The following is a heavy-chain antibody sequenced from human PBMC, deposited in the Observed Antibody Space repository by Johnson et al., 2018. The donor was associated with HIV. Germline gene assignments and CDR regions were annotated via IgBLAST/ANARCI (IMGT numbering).Heavy chain of an antibody. V-gene: IGHV3-30-3*01. CDR1: GFTFNTYW. J-gene: IGHJ3*02. CDR3: ARDLSRYIAVATFDAFDI. Sequence: QVQLVESGGGLVQPGGSLSLSCAASGFTFNTYWMTWVRQAPGKGLEWVAVISYDGSNKYYADSVKGRFTISRDNSKNTLYLQMNSLRAEDTAVYYCARDLSRYIAVATFDAFDIWGQGTMVTVSS. CDR2: ISYDGSNK. D-gene: IGHD6-19*01.